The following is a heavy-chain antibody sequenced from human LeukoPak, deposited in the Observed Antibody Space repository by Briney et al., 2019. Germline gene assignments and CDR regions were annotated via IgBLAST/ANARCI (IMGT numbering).Heavy chain of an antibody. CDR1: GGSISSSSYY. Sequence: SETLSLTCTVSGGSISSSSYYWGWIRQPPGKGLEWIGSIYYSGSTYYNPSLNSRVTISVDTSKNQFSLKLSSVTAADTAVYYCARAILVRYYYHYYMDVWAKGPRSPSP. J-gene: IGHJ6*03. V-gene: IGHV4-39*07. CDR3: ARAILVRYYYHYYMDV. CDR2: IYYSGST. D-gene: IGHD1-26*01.